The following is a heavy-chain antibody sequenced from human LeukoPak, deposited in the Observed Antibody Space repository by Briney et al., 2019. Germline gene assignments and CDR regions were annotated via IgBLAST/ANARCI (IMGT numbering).Heavy chain of an antibody. J-gene: IGHJ1*01. CDR3: AKIKPQYFQH. Sequence: PGGSLRLSCAASGFTFSSYVMSWVRQAPGKGLEWVSVISGSGGSTYYAGSVKGRFTISRDNSKNTLYQQMHSLRAEDTAVYYCAKIKPQYFQHWGQGTLVTVSS. CDR1: GFTFSSYV. CDR2: ISGSGGST. V-gene: IGHV3-23*01.